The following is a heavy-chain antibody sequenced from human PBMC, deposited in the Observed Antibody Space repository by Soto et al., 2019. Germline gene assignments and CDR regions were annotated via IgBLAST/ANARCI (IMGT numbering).Heavy chain of an antibody. CDR2: ISAYNGNT. Sequence: ASVKVSCKASGYTFTSYGISWVRQAPGQGLEWMGWISAYNGNTNYAQKLQGRVTMTTDTSTSTAYMELRSLRSDDTAVYYCARVPPDIVVVPAAPRGANWFDPWGQGTLVTVSS. V-gene: IGHV1-18*01. CDR3: ARVPPDIVVVPAAPRGANWFDP. CDR1: GYTFTSYG. J-gene: IGHJ5*02. D-gene: IGHD2-2*01.